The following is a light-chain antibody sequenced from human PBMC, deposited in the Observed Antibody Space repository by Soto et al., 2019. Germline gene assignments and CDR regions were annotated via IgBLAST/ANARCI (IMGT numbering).Light chain of an antibody. J-gene: IGLJ2*01. CDR2: DVS. Sequence: QSVLTQPASVSGSPGQSITISCTGTSGDVGGYNYVSWYQQHPGKAPKLIIYDVSSRPSGVSNRFSGSKSGNTASLTISGLQADDEDDYYCSSYTNTATRVLGGGTKLTVL. CDR3: SSYTNTATRV. V-gene: IGLV2-14*01. CDR1: SGDVGGYNY.